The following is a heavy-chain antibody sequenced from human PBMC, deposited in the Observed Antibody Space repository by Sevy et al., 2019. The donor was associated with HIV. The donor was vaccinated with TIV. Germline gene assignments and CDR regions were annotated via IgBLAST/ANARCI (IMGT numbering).Heavy chain of an antibody. D-gene: IGHD6-13*01. CDR3: TRLRVAGSSWYGVRGWFDP. V-gene: IGHV3-73*01. CDR1: GFTFSGSA. CDR2: IRSKANSYAT. Sequence: GGSLRLSCAASGFTFSGSAMHWVRQASGKGLEWVGRIRSKANSYATAYAASVKGRFTISRDDSKNTAYLQMNSLKTEDTAGYYCTRLRVAGSSWYGVRGWFDPWGQGTLVTVSS. J-gene: IGHJ5*02.